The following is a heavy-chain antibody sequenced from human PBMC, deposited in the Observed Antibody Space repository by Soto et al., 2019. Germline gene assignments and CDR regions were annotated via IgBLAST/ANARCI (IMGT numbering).Heavy chain of an antibody. CDR3: AKDLVDIVVVVVATSLYGMDV. D-gene: IGHD2-15*01. V-gene: IGHV3-7*03. CDR2: IKQDGSEK. CDR1: GFTFSSYW. Sequence: PGGSLRLSCAASGFTFSSYWMSWVRQAPGKGLEWVANIKQDGSEKYYVDSVKGRFTISRDNAKNSLYLQMNSLRAEDTALYYCAKDLVDIVVVVVATSLYGMDVWGQGTTVTVSS. J-gene: IGHJ6*02.